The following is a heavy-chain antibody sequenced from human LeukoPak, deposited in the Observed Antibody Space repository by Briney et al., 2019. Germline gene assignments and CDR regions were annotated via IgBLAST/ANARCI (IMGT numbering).Heavy chain of an antibody. J-gene: IGHJ6*03. V-gene: IGHV1-8*01. CDR1: GYTFTSYD. CDR2: MNPNSGKT. Sequence: ASVKVSCKASGYTFTSYDINWVRQATGQGLEWMGWMNPNSGKTGYAQKFQGRVTMTRNTSISTVYMELSSLRSEDTAVYYCARGGSNHHGSGTYYNRYYYYYYMDVWGKGTTVTVSS. CDR3: ARGGSNHHGSGTYYNRYYYYYYMDV. D-gene: IGHD3-10*01.